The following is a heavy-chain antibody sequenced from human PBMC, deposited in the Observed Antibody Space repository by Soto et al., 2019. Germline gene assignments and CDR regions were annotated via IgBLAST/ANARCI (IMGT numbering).Heavy chain of an antibody. J-gene: IGHJ4*02. CDR3: AKVSRGIGVVLAGVN. V-gene: IGHV3-23*01. CDR1: GHTFQNYA. Sequence: EVQLLESGGGSVQPGGSLRLSCVASGHTFQNYAMTWVRQAPGKGLEWVSGISGSGGSTYYADSVRGRFTISRDDSKNTLYLQMSSLRAEDTAVYYSAKVSRGIGVVLAGVNWGQGTLVSVYS. D-gene: IGHD2-2*01. CDR2: ISGSGGST.